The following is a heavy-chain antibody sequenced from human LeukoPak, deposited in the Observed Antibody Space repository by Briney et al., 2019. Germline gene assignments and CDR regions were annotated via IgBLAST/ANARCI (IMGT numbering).Heavy chain of an antibody. D-gene: IGHD6-19*01. V-gene: IGHV2-5*02. CDR3: AHRHSSGWYSCFDY. CDR2: IYWDDDK. J-gene: IGHJ4*02. CDR1: GFSLSSSGAR. Sequence: SGPTLVNPTQTLTLTFTFSGFSLSSSGARVGWVRHPAGKALEWPALIYWDDDKRYSPSLKSRLTITKDTSKNQVILTMTNMDPVDTATYYCAHRHSSGWYSCFDYWGQGTLVTVSS.